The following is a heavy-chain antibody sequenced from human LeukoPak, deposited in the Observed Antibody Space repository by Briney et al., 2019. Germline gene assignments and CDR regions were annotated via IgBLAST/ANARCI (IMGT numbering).Heavy chain of an antibody. CDR3: AKYAHGSGTSFDP. Sequence: GGSLRLSCAASGFSFSDYWMSWVRQAPGKGLEWVANIKKDGSEKHYVDSVKGRLTISRDNAKNSVYLQMSSLRAEDTAVYHCAKYAHGSGTSFDPWGQGTLVTVSS. D-gene: IGHD3-10*01. CDR1: GFSFSDYW. J-gene: IGHJ5*02. CDR2: IKKDGSEK. V-gene: IGHV3-7*01.